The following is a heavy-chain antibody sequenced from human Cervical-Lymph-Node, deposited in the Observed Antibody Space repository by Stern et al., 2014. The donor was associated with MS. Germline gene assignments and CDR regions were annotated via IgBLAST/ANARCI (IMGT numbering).Heavy chain of an antibody. CDR2: IYPGDSDN. J-gene: IGHJ5*02. D-gene: IGHD4/OR15-4a*01. CDR1: GYSFNNYW. CDR3: ARLNALTTGDNWFDP. V-gene: IGHV5-51*01. Sequence: QLVQSGAEVKKVGESLKISCKGSGYSFNNYWIGWVRQMPGQGLEWMGIIYPGDSDNRHSPSFQGQVTMSADKSISTVYLQWSSLKASDTAMYYCARLNALTTGDNWFDPWGQGTLVTVSS.